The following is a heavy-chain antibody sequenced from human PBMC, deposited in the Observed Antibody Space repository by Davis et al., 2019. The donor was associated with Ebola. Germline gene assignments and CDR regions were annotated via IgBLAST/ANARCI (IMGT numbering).Heavy chain of an antibody. J-gene: IGHJ4*02. CDR2: ISSSSSYI. CDR1: GVTLSSNA. CDR3: ARDPGSSSFDY. D-gene: IGHD6-6*01. V-gene: IGHV3-21*06. Sequence: PGGSLRLSCAASGVTLSSNAMSWVRQAPGKGLEWVSYISSSSSYIYYADSVRGRFTISRDNAKNSLYLQMNSLRAEDTAVYYCARDPGSSSFDYWGQGSLVTVSS.